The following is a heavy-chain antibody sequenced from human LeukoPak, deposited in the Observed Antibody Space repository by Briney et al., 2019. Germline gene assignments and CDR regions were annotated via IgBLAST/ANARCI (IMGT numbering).Heavy chain of an antibody. CDR2: ISTGGSYT. CDR1: GFTVSNNY. D-gene: IGHD3-10*01. Sequence: PGGSLRLSCVASGFTVSNNYMSWVRQAPGKGLEWVSYISTGGSYTVYADSVKGRFTVSRDNAKKSLHLQMNSLRAEDTAVYFCAREGRSGVVRGLTTGYYGLDVWGHGTTVTVSS. V-gene: IGHV3-11*05. CDR3: AREGRSGVVRGLTTGYYGLDV. J-gene: IGHJ6*02.